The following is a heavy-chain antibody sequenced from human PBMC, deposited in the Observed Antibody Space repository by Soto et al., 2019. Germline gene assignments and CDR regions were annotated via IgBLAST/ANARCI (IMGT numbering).Heavy chain of an antibody. CDR1: GFTFSSYG. CDR2: IWYDGSNK. D-gene: IGHD2-15*01. CDR3: ARAVVAATHNWFDP. V-gene: IGHV3-33*01. Sequence: GGSLRLSCAASGFTFSSYGMHWVRQAPGKGLEWVAVIWYDGSNKYYADSVKGRFTISRDNSKNTLYLQMNSLRAEDTAVYYCARAVVAATHNWFDPWGQGTLVTVSS. J-gene: IGHJ5*02.